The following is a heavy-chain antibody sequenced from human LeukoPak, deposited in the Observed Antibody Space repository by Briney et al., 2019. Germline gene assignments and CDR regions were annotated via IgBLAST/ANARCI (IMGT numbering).Heavy chain of an antibody. D-gene: IGHD4-17*01. J-gene: IGHJ4*02. V-gene: IGHV4-30-2*01. Sequence: PSQTLSLTCAVSGGSISSGGYSWSWIRQPPGKGLEWIGYIYHSGSTNYNPSLKSRVTISVDTSKNQFSLKLSSVTAADTAVYYCARWDYGDYYFDYWGQGTLVTVSS. CDR1: GGSISSGGYS. CDR3: ARWDYGDYYFDY. CDR2: IYHSGST.